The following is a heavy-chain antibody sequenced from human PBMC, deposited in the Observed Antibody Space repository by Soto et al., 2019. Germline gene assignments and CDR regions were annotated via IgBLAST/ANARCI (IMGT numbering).Heavy chain of an antibody. J-gene: IGHJ4*02. CDR3: ARDRTEYSGYDPFDY. CDR2: ISAYNGNT. Sequence: ASVKVSCKASGYTFTSYGISWLRQAPGQGLEWMGWISAYNGNTNYAQKLQGRVTMTTDTSTSTAYMELRSLRSDDTAVYYCARDRTEYSGYDPFDYWGQGTLVTVSS. D-gene: IGHD5-12*01. V-gene: IGHV1-18*01. CDR1: GYTFTSYG.